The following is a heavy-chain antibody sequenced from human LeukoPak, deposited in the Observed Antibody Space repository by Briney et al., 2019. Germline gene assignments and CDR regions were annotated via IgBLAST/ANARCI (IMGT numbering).Heavy chain of an antibody. D-gene: IGHD6-6*01. V-gene: IGHV3-11*06. CDR1: GASISSGGYY. J-gene: IGHJ4*02. Sequence: LSLTCTVSGASISSGGYYWSWIRQHPGKGLEWVSSITSSSSYIYYADSVKGRFTISRDNAKNSLYLQMNSLRAEDTAVYYCARSYSSSRGTFDYWGQGTLVTVSS. CDR3: ARSYSSSRGTFDY. CDR2: ITSSSSYI.